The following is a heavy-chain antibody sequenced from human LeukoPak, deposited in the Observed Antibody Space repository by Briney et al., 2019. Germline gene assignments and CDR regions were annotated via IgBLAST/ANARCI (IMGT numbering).Heavy chain of an antibody. J-gene: IGHJ3*02. V-gene: IGHV4-59*12. CDR2: IYYSGST. Sequence: SETLSLTCTVSGGSISSYYWSWIRQPPGKGLEWIGYIYYSGSTNYNPSLKSRVTMSVDTSKNQFSLKLSSVTAADTAVYYCARDHDSSGYYYSYAFDIWGQGTMVTVSS. D-gene: IGHD3-22*01. CDR1: GGSISSYY. CDR3: ARDHDSSGYYYSYAFDI.